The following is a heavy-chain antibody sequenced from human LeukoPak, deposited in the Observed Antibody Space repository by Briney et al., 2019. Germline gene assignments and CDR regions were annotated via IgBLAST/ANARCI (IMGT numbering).Heavy chain of an antibody. D-gene: IGHD2-15*01. CDR1: GFTVSSNY. CDR2: IYSGGST. J-gene: IGHJ6*01. V-gene: IGHV3-66*01. CDR3: ARAPYSRKYYGMDG. Sequence: GGSLRHSCSASGFTVSSNYMSWVRQAPGRGVEWVSVIYSGGSTYYADAVKGRFIISRDNSKNPLYLQMNSLRAEDTAVYYCARAPYSRKYYGMDGWRQRTTVTDSS.